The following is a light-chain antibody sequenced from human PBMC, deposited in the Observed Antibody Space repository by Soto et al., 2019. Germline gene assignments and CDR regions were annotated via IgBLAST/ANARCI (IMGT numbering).Light chain of an antibody. J-gene: IGLJ1*01. Sequence: QSVLTQPASVSGSPGQSITISCTGTSSDVGGYNSVSWYQQHPGKAPKLMIYNVSNRPSGISNRFSGSKSGNTASLTISGLQAEDEAGYYCSSYTSSSTYVFGTGTKVTVL. CDR1: SSDVGGYNS. V-gene: IGLV2-14*03. CDR3: SSYTSSSTYV. CDR2: NVS.